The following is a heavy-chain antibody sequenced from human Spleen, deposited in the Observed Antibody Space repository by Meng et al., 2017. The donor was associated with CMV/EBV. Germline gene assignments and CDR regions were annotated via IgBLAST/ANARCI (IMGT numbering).Heavy chain of an antibody. V-gene: IGHV3-23*01. J-gene: IGHJ4*02. CDR3: AKAIEARPAGHFDY. CDR1: GFTFSSYS. Sequence: GGSLRLSCAASGFTFSSYSMNWVRQAPGKGLEWVSAISASADRTYYTDSVKGRFVISRDNSKNTVYLQLNSLRAEDTAVYYCAKAIEARPAGHFDYWGQGTLVTVSS. D-gene: IGHD6-6*01. CDR2: ISASADRT.